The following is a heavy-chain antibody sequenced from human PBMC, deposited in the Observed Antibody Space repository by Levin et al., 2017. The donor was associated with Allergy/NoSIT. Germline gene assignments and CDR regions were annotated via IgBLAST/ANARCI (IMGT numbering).Heavy chain of an antibody. CDR1: GFTFSSYG. CDR2: ISYDGSNK. V-gene: IGHV3-30*18. J-gene: IGHJ6*02. Sequence: GGSLRLSCAASGFTFSSYGMHWVRQAPGKGLEWVAVISYDGSNKYYADSVKGRFTISRDNSKNTLYLQMNSLRAEDTAVYYCAKDRLLRSLSYGMDVWGQGTTVTVSS. CDR3: AKDRLLRSLSYGMDV. D-gene: IGHD3-3*01.